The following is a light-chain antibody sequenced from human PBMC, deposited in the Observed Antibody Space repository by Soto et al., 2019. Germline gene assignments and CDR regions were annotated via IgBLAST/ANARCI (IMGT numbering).Light chain of an antibody. Sequence: QSVLTQPASVSGSPGQSITISCTGTSSDVGGYNYVSWYQQHPGKAPKLMIYEVSNRPSGVSNRFSGSKSGNTASLTISGLQAEDEADYCCSSYTSSSVLVFGGGTKLTVL. V-gene: IGLV2-14*01. J-gene: IGLJ2*01. CDR1: SSDVGGYNY. CDR3: SSYTSSSVLV. CDR2: EVS.